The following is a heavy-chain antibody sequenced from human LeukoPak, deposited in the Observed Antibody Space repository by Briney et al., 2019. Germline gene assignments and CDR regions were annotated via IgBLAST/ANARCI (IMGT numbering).Heavy chain of an antibody. CDR1: GFTFSSHW. J-gene: IGHJ4*02. V-gene: IGHV3-74*01. D-gene: IGHD3-22*01. Sequence: TGGSLRLSCAASGFTFSSHWMHWVRQASGKGPVWVSRIKSDGSSTSYADSVKGRFTISRGNAKNTLYLQMNSLRAEDTAVYYCARGSDRSGYYVGDYWGQGTLVTVSS. CDR2: IKSDGSST. CDR3: ARGSDRSGYYVGDY.